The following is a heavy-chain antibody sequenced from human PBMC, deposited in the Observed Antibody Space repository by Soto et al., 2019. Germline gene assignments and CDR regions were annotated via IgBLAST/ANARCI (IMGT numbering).Heavy chain of an antibody. CDR1: GFTFSSYA. CDR3: AKVRGLAYCGGDCYSPDAFDI. D-gene: IGHD2-21*02. J-gene: IGHJ3*02. Sequence: GGSLRLSCAASGFTFSSYAMSWVRQAPGKGLEWVSAISGSGGSTYYADSVKGRFTISRDNSKNTLYLQMNSLRAEDTAVYYCAKVRGLAYCGGDCYSPDAFDIWGQGTMVTVSS. V-gene: IGHV3-23*01. CDR2: ISGSGGST.